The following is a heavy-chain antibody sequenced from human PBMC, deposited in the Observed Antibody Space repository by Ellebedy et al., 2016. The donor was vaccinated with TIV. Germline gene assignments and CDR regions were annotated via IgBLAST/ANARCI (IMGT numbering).Heavy chain of an antibody. CDR2: ISGSGGST. J-gene: IGHJ4*02. V-gene: IGHV3-23*01. Sequence: GESLKISXAASGFTLSSYGMSWVRQAPGKGLEMVSGISGSGGSTYYADSVKGRFTISRDNSKNTLSLQMNSLRAEDTAVYYCTRNHEALTSVPGHYWGQGTLVTVSS. CDR1: GFTLSSYG. CDR3: TRNHEALTSVPGHY. D-gene: IGHD5/OR15-5a*01.